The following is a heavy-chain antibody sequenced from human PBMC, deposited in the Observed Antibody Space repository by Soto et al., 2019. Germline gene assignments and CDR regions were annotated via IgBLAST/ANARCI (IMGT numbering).Heavy chain of an antibody. CDR2: TRHKANSYPT. CDR3: ARGYCSNGVCYRYIDL. V-gene: IGHV3-72*01. CDR1: GFTFSDHY. D-gene: IGHD2-8*01. J-gene: IGHJ2*01. Sequence: GGSLRLSCAASGFTFSDHYMDWVRQAPGKRQEWVGRTRHKANSYPTEYAASVKGRFTISRDDSKNSLYLQMNSLKTEDTAVYYCARGYCSNGVCYRYIDLWGRGTLVTVSS.